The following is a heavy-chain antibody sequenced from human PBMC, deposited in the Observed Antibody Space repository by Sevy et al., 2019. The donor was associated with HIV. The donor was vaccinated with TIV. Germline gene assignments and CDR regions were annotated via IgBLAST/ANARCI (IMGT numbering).Heavy chain of an antibody. CDR3: ARHHASYGVTGYYYYSGLDV. Sequence: GESLKISCKGSEYSFRTYWIGWVRQMPGKGLEWMGIIYPDDSDTRYSPSFQGQVIISADKSINTAYLQWNSLRASDSAMYYCARHHASYGVTGYYYYSGLDVWGQGTTVTVSS. J-gene: IGHJ6*02. CDR2: IYPDDSDT. CDR1: EYSFRTYW. V-gene: IGHV5-51*01. D-gene: IGHD4-17*01.